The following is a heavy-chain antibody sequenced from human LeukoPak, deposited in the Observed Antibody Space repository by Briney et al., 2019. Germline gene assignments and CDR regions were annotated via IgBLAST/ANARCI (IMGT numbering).Heavy chain of an antibody. Sequence: PGRSLRLSCVASGFSFSNYSMHWVRQAPGKGLEWVAVMSKDGNNEYYADSVKGRFTISRDNSKNTLYLQMNSLRAEDTAVYYCAKGIAATWRYLGSWGQGTLVTVSS. D-gene: IGHD6-13*01. J-gene: IGHJ4*02. V-gene: IGHV3-30*18. CDR1: GFSFSNYS. CDR2: MSKDGNNE. CDR3: AKGIAATWRYLGS.